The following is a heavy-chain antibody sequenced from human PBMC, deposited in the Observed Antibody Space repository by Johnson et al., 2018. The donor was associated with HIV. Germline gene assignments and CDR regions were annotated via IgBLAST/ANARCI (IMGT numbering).Heavy chain of an antibody. CDR2: ISMSGRTI. CDR1: GFTFSDYY. V-gene: IGHV3-11*04. CDR3: ARVTSPVTTARYGAFDI. Sequence: QMLLVESGGGLVQPGGSLRLSCEASGFTFSDYYMSWIRQAPGKGLEWVSYISMSGRTIYYADSVMGRFTIPRDNAKNSLYLQMNSLRAEDTAVYYCARVTSPVTTARYGAFDIWGQGTMVTVSS. D-gene: IGHD4-17*01. J-gene: IGHJ3*02.